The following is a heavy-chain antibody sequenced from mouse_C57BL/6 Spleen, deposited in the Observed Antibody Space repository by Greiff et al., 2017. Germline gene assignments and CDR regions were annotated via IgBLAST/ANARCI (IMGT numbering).Heavy chain of an antibody. D-gene: IGHD2-4*01. J-gene: IGHJ3*01. CDR1: GFTFSDYG. CDR3: ARRARGREIWDYEGWFAY. Sequence: EVMLVESGGGLVQPGGSLKLSCAASGFTFSDYGMAWVRQAPRKGPEWVAFISNLAYSIYYTDTVTDRFTISRENAKNTLYLEMSRLRSEDTAMYYSARRARGREIWDYEGWFAYWGQGTLVTVSA. CDR2: ISNLAYSI. V-gene: IGHV5-15*01.